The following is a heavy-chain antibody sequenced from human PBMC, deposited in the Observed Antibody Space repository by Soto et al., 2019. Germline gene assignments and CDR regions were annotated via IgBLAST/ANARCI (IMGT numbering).Heavy chain of an antibody. D-gene: IGHD4-17*01. CDR3: AKGNGDYRSNAFDI. V-gene: IGHV3-23*01. CDR2: ISGSGYST. J-gene: IGHJ3*02. CDR1: GFTFRTSA. Sequence: EAQLLESGGGLVQPGGSLRLSSAASGFTFRTSAMTWVRQVPGKGLEWVSGISGSGYSTFYADSVRGRFTISRDNSKNTLNLKVNSLRAEDTALYKCAKGNGDYRSNAFDIWGQGTMVTVSS.